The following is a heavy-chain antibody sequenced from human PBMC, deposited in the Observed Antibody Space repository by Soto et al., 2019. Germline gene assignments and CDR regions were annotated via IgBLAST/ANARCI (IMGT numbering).Heavy chain of an antibody. CDR1: GFTFSSYA. V-gene: IGHV3-23*01. CDR2: ITFRGDNT. Sequence: EVLLLESGGGVVPPGGSLRLSCAASGFTFSSYAMSWVRQAPGEGLEWLAGITFRGDNTYYADSVKGRFTLSRDNSRNRLDLQMNSLKVEDTALYYCAKLGTMGVFDNWGQGTLLTVSS. CDR3: AKLGTMGVFDN. J-gene: IGHJ4*02. D-gene: IGHD1-1*01.